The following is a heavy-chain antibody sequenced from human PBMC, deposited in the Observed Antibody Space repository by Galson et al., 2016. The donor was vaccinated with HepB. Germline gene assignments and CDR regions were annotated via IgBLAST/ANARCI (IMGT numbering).Heavy chain of an antibody. CDR3: VKQIDRGTLDR. D-gene: IGHD3-10*01. CDR1: GFTFHDYT. V-gene: IGHV3-43*01. Sequence: SLRLSCAASGFTFHDYTMHWVRQAPGKGLEWVSLLNGDRKKTHYADSVRGRFTISRDNRKKSLSLQMSSLRAEDTAVYYCVKQIDRGTLDRWGQGTLVIVSS. J-gene: IGHJ5*02. CDR2: LNGDRKKT.